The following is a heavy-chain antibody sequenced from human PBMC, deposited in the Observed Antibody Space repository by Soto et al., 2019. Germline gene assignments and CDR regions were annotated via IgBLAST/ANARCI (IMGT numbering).Heavy chain of an antibody. CDR1: GFTFSSYS. V-gene: IGHV3-48*01. CDR3: ASTYDILTPDAFDI. D-gene: IGHD3-9*01. J-gene: IGHJ3*02. CDR2: ISSSSSTI. Sequence: GGSLRLSCAASGFTFSSYSMNWVRQAPGKGLEWVSYISSSSSTIYYADSVKGRFTISRDNAKNSLYLQMNSLRAEDTAVYYCASTYDILTPDAFDIWGQGTMVTVSS.